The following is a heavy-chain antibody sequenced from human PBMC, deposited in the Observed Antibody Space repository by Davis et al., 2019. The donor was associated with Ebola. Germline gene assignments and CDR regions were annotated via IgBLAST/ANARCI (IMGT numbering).Heavy chain of an antibody. CDR3: AKSVSPDAFDI. V-gene: IGHV3-30*02. D-gene: IGHD2-8*01. J-gene: IGHJ3*02. Sequence: GESLKISCAASGFTFSSNGMNWVRQAPGKGLEWVAFIEYDGSKKYSADSVKGRFTISRDNSENTLYLQMNSLRADDTAVYYCAKSVSPDAFDILGQGTMVTVSS. CDR2: IEYDGSKK. CDR1: GFTFSSNG.